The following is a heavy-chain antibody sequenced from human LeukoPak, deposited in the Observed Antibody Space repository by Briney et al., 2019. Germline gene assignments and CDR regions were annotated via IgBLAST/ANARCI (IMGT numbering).Heavy chain of an antibody. J-gene: IGHJ4*02. CDR1: GFTFSSYA. CDR3: ARDSWGFDY. CDR2: ISYDGSNK. D-gene: IGHD3-16*01. Sequence: GRSLRLSCAASGFTFSSYAMHWVRQAPGKGLEWVAVISYDGSNKYYADSVKGRFTISRDNSKNTLYLQMNSLRAEDTAVYYCARDSWGFDYWGQGTLATVSS. V-gene: IGHV3-30-3*01.